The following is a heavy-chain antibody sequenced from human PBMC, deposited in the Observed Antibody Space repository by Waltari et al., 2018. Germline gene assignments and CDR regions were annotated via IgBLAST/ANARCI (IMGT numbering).Heavy chain of an antibody. CDR1: GFTVSSNY. CDR2: IYSGGST. Sequence: EVQLVESGGGLIQPGGSLRLSCAASGFTVSSNYMSWVRQAPGKGVGWVSVIYSGGSTYYADSVKGRFTISEDNSKNTLYLQMNSLRAEDTAVYYCGSYGGYGDYASDYWGQGTLVTVSS. CDR3: GSYGGYGDYASDY. J-gene: IGHJ4*02. V-gene: IGHV3-53*01. D-gene: IGHD4-17*01.